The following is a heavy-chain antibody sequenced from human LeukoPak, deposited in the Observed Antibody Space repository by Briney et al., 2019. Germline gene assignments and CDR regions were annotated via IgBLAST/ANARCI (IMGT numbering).Heavy chain of an antibody. Sequence: PGGSLRLSCAASGFIVSSKYMSWVRQAPGKGLEWVSAVYSNDNTYYADSVKGRFTISRDNSKNTLYLQMNSLRAEDTAVYYCAKGVVPVAIHWFDPWGQGTLVTVSS. J-gene: IGHJ5*02. CDR3: AKGVVPVAIHWFDP. CDR2: VYSNDNT. CDR1: GFIVSSKY. V-gene: IGHV3-53*01. D-gene: IGHD2-2*01.